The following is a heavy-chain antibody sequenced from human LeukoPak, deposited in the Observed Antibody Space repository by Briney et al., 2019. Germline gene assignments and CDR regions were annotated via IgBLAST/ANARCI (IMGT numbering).Heavy chain of an antibody. Sequence: PSETLSLTCTVSGGSITSYYWSWIRQPPGKGLEWIGSIYYSGSTNYNPSLKSRVTISVDTSKNQFSLKLSSVTAADTAVYYCARDRGYYGSGRSDWFDPWGQGTLVTVSS. V-gene: IGHV4-59*01. CDR3: ARDRGYYGSGRSDWFDP. D-gene: IGHD3-10*01. CDR2: IYYSGST. CDR1: GGSITSYY. J-gene: IGHJ5*02.